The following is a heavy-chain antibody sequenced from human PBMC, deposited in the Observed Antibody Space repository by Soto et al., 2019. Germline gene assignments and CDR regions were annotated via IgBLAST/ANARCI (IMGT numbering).Heavy chain of an antibody. CDR3: ARAGYYDSSGYYYAYYGMGV. CDR1: GGTFSSYA. J-gene: IGHJ6*02. V-gene: IGHV1-69*13. D-gene: IGHD3-22*01. Sequence: SVKVSCKASGGTFSSYAISWVRQAPGQGLEWMGGIIPIFGTANYAQKFQGRVTITADESTSTAYMELSSLRSEDTAVYYCARAGYYDSSGYYYAYYGMGVWGQGTTVTVS. CDR2: IIPIFGTA.